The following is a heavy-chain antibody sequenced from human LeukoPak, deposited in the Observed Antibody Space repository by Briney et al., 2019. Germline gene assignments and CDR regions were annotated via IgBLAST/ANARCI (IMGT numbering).Heavy chain of an antibody. CDR3: AKGNFYDNKGYSPELRY. Sequence: ASVQVSCKTSGYTFTSYYIHWLRQAPGQRFEWMGWSDPKSGATKYEHFQGRVTMTRDTSISTAYMELSRLTSDDTAVYYCAKGNFYDNKGYSPELRYWGQGTLVTVSS. D-gene: IGHD3-10*01. CDR1: GYTFTSYY. CDR2: SDPKSGAT. V-gene: IGHV1-2*02. J-gene: IGHJ4*02.